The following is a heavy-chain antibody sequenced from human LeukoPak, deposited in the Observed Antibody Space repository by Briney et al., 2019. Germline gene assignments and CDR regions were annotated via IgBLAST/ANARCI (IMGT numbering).Heavy chain of an antibody. CDR1: GFTFSSYW. CDR2: IKQDGNEK. Sequence: GGSLRLSCAASGFTFSSYWMNWVRQAPGKGLEWVTNIKQDGNEKHYEDSVKGRFSISRDNAKNSLYLQMDSLRAEDTAVYYCAKEGAYPIITYDSWGQGALVSVSS. D-gene: IGHD3-10*01. V-gene: IGHV3-7*01. CDR3: AKEGAYPIITYDS. J-gene: IGHJ5*01.